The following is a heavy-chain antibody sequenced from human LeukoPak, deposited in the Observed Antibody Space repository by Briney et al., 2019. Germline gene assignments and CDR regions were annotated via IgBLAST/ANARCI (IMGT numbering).Heavy chain of an antibody. D-gene: IGHD1-14*01. CDR2: ISTYDGNT. V-gene: IGHV1-18*01. Sequence: GASVKVSCKASGYTFTWYGISWVRQAPGQGLEWMGWISTYDGNTNYAQKLQGRLTMTRDTSTSTAYMELRSLRSDDTAVYYCARDNNRSFKFSSFDYWGRGTLVTVSS. J-gene: IGHJ4*02. CDR3: ARDNNRSFKFSSFDY. CDR1: GYTFTWYG.